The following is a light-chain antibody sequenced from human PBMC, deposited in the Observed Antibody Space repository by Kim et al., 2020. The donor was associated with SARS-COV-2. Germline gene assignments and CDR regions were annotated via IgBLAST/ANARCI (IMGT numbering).Light chain of an antibody. J-gene: IGKJ4*01. CDR2: WAS. V-gene: IGKV4-1*01. CDR1: QSVLYTSDNKNY. CDR3: QQFYTTPLT. Sequence: DIVMTKSPDSLAVSLGERATINCKSSQSVLYTSDNKNYLAWYQQKPGQPPKLLISWASARESGVPDRFTGSGSGTDFTLTISNLQAEDVAVYYCQQFYTTPLTFGGGTKVDIK.